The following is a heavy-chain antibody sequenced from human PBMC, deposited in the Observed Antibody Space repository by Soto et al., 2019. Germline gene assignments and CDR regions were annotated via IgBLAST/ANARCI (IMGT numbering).Heavy chain of an antibody. CDR1: GGTFSSYA. Sequence: SVKVSCKASGGTFSSYAISWVRQAPGQGLEWMGGIIPTFGTANYAQKFQGRVTITADKSTSTAYMELSSLRSEDTAVYYCAREGTRITMVRGVTFDYWGQGTLVTVSS. V-gene: IGHV1-69*06. CDR2: IIPTFGTA. CDR3: AREGTRITMVRGVTFDY. D-gene: IGHD3-10*01. J-gene: IGHJ4*02.